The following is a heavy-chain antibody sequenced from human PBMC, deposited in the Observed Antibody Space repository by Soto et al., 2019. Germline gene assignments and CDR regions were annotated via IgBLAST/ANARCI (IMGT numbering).Heavy chain of an antibody. V-gene: IGHV1-24*01. D-gene: IGHD2-8*01. CDR2: FDPEDAET. Sequence: ASVKVSCKVSGYTLTELSMHWVRQAPGKGLEWMGGFDPEDAETIYAQEFQGRVTMAEDKSTDTAYMELTSLISEDTAVYYCATPPPEFRRGVRHWGQGTLVTVSS. J-gene: IGHJ4*02. CDR1: GYTLTELS. CDR3: ATPPPEFRRGVRH.